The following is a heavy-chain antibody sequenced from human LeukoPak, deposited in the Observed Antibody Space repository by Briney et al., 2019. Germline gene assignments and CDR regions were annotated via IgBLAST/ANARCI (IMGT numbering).Heavy chain of an antibody. CDR2: ISYDGSKK. V-gene: IGHV3-30*18. Sequence: RAGGSLRLSCAASGFTFSSYGMHWVRQAPGKGLEWVAVISYDGSKKYYGDSVKGRFTISRDSSKSTVYLQMNSLRAEDTAVYYCAKEIAKLSNCEHWGQGTLVTVSS. CDR3: AKEIAKLSNCEH. J-gene: IGHJ1*01. D-gene: IGHD3-16*02. CDR1: GFTFSSYG.